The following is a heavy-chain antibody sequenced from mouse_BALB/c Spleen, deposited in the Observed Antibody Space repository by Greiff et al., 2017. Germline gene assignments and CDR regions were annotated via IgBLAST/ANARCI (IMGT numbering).Heavy chain of an antibody. CDR3: ARSFYGNYGDYYAMDY. Sequence: EVQLQESGPGLVKPSQSLSLTCSVTGYSITSGYYWNWIRQFPGNKLEWMGYISYDGSNNYNPSLKNRISITRDTSKNQFFLKLNSVTTEDTATYYCARSFYGNYGDYYAMDYWGQGTSVTVSS. D-gene: IGHD2-1*01. CDR2: ISYDGSN. CDR1: GYSITSGYY. V-gene: IGHV3-6*02. J-gene: IGHJ4*01.